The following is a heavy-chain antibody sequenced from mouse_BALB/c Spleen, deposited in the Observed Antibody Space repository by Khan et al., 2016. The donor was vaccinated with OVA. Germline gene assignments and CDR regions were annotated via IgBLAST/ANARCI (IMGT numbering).Heavy chain of an antibody. V-gene: IGHV13-2*02. CDR1: GFTFSYYR. Sequence: VQLLETGGGLVRPGNSLKLSCVTSGFTFSYYRMHWLRQFPGKRLEWIAVITVTSDNSGANYAESVTGRFTISRDDSKSSVYLQLNRLREEDSATYYWSRGGYYDGTPFDYWGQGTTLTVSS. J-gene: IGHJ2*01. D-gene: IGHD1-1*01. CDR3: SRGGYYDGTPFDY. CDR2: ITVTSDNSGA.